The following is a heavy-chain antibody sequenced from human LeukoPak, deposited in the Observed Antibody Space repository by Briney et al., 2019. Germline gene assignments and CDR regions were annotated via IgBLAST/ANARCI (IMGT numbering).Heavy chain of an antibody. CDR1: GFTFTNAW. J-gene: IGHJ4*02. Sequence: GGSLRLSCAVYGFTFTNAWMSWVRQAPGKGLEWVGRIKSKTDGGTTDYAAPAKGRFTISRDESKNTLYLQMNSLKTEDTAVYYCTTEGGWSFYFDYWGQGTLVTVSS. CDR2: IKSKTDGGTT. D-gene: IGHD2-15*01. V-gene: IGHV3-15*01. CDR3: TTEGGWSFYFDY.